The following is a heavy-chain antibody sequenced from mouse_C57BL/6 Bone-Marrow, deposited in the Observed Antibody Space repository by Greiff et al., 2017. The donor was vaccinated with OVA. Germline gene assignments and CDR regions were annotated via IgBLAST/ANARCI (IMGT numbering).Heavy chain of an antibody. CDR1: GYTFTSYW. D-gene: IGHD1-1*01. V-gene: IGHV1-74*01. CDR2: IHPSDSDT. Sequence: VQLVESGAELVKPGASVKVSCKASGYTFTSYWMHWVKQRPGQGLEWIGRIHPSDSDTNYNQKFKGKATLTVDKSSSTAYMQLSSLTSEDSAVYYCAIRDLIYYGSSYPYWYFDVWGTGTTVTVSS. CDR3: AIRDLIYYGSSYPYWYFDV. J-gene: IGHJ1*03.